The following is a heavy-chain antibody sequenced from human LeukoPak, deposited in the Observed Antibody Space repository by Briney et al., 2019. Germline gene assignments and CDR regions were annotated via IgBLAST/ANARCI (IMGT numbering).Heavy chain of an antibody. Sequence: ASVKVSCKASGYTFTSYYMHWVRQAPGQGLEWMGIINPSGGSTRYAQKFQGRVTMTRDTSTSTVYMELSSLRSEDTAVYYCARYPVTTKYFDYWGQGTLVTVSS. CDR2: INPSGGST. D-gene: IGHD4-17*01. V-gene: IGHV1-46*01. J-gene: IGHJ4*02. CDR3: ARYPVTTKYFDY. CDR1: GYTFTSYY.